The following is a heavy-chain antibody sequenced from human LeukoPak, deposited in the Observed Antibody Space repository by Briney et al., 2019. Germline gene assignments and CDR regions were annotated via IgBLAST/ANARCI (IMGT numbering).Heavy chain of an antibody. Sequence: GRSLRLSCAASGFTFDDYAMHWVRQAPGKGLEWVSGISWNSGSIGYADSVKGRFTISRDNAKNSLYLQMNSLRAEDTALYYCAKGREDYYDSSGYFPFDYWGQGTLVTVSS. D-gene: IGHD3-22*01. J-gene: IGHJ4*02. CDR3: AKGREDYYDSSGYFPFDY. CDR2: ISWNSGSI. V-gene: IGHV3-9*01. CDR1: GFTFDDYA.